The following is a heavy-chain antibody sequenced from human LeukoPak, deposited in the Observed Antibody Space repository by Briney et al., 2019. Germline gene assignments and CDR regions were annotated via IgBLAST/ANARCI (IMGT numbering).Heavy chain of an antibody. Sequence: QPGGSLRLSCAASGFTFSIYAMSWVRQVPGKGPEWVSAIRGSGGSTYYADSVKGRFTTSRDNSKNTLHLQMDSLRAEDTAVYYCAKVLNGIMIAFGGVIIDYWGQGTQVTVSS. J-gene: IGHJ4*02. V-gene: IGHV3-23*01. CDR2: IRGSGGST. CDR1: GFTFSIYA. D-gene: IGHD3-16*02. CDR3: AKVLNGIMIAFGGVIIDY.